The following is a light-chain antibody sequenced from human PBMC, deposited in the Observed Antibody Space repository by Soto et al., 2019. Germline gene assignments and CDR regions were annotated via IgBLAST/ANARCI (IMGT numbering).Light chain of an antibody. Sequence: IVFSRSPRALSLRPGERSILSCRPSQSVSSSYLAWYQHIPGQAPRLLIYGASSRATGIPDRFSGSVSGTDFTLTISLLEPEDLAVYYCQQYASSPLPFGGGTKVDVK. CDR3: QQYASSPLP. J-gene: IGKJ4*01. CDR2: GAS. V-gene: IGKV3-20*01. CDR1: QSVSSSY.